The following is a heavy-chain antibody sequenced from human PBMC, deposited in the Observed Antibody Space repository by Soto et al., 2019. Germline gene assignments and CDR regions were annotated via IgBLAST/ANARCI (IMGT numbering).Heavy chain of an antibody. Sequence: NPGGSLRLSCAASGFTFSDYYMSWIRQAPGKGLEWVSYISSSGSTIYYADSVKGRFTISRDNAKNSLYLQMNSLRAEDTAVYYCARDGVGYCSSTSCYPRYNWFDPWGQGTLVTVSS. CDR3: ARDGVGYCSSTSCYPRYNWFDP. CDR2: ISSSGSTI. V-gene: IGHV3-11*01. J-gene: IGHJ5*02. CDR1: GFTFSDYY. D-gene: IGHD2-2*01.